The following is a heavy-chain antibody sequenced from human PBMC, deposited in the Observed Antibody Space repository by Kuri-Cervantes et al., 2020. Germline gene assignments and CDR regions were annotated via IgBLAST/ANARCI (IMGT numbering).Heavy chain of an antibody. CDR1: GGSVSSGTYY. CDR3: ARDAGTMIVVPYYGATNWFDP. D-gene: IGHD3-22*01. V-gene: IGHV4-61*01. Sequence: GSLRLSCTVSGGSVSSGTYYWSWIRQPPGKGLEWIGFISYIGRTYYKSSLKNRVAISLDTSKNHFSLKLSSVTAADTAVYYCARDAGTMIVVPYYGATNWFDPWGQGTLVTVSS. J-gene: IGHJ5*02. CDR2: ISYIGRT.